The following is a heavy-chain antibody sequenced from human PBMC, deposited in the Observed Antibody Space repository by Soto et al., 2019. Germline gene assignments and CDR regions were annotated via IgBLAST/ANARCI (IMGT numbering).Heavy chain of an antibody. Sequence: EVQLLDSGGDSVQPGGSLRLSCAASGFAFANYAMTWVRQASGKGLGWVSTIGGGGGSTYYADSVRGRFTISRDNSKNTVYLQMNSLRAEDTAVYFCAKERLARGADYWGQGTLVTVSS. D-gene: IGHD6-6*01. J-gene: IGHJ4*02. V-gene: IGHV3-23*01. CDR3: AKERLARGADY. CDR1: GFAFANYA. CDR2: IGGGGGST.